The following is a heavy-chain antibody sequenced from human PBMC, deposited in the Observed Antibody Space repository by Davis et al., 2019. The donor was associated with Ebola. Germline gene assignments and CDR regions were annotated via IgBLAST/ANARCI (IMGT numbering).Heavy chain of an antibody. D-gene: IGHD3-16*02. CDR2: ISTYSGNT. Sequence: ASVKVSCKASGYTFTGYYIHWVRQAPGQGLEWMGWISTYSGNTKFAQKFQGRVTMTTDTATSTAYMELRSLRSDDTAIYYCARWDFTFGGVIADYWGQGTLVTVSS. CDR3: ARWDFTFGGVIADY. V-gene: IGHV1-18*04. CDR1: GYTFTGYY. J-gene: IGHJ4*02.